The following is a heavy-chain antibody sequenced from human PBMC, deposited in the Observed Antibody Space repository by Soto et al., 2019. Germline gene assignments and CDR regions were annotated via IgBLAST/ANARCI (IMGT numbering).Heavy chain of an antibody. CDR2: IIPISGAA. D-gene: IGHD1-7*01. CDR3: ARDMTRTVVPYFDF. CDR1: GGTFSNYV. Sequence: QVQLVQSGAEVKKPGSSVKVSCKASGGTFSNYVVNWVRQAPGQGLEWMGRIIPISGAANYAQKFQGRVTITADKSTSTSYMELNSLRSEDTAVYYCARDMTRTVVPYFDFCGQGALVTVSS. J-gene: IGHJ4*02. V-gene: IGHV1-69*06.